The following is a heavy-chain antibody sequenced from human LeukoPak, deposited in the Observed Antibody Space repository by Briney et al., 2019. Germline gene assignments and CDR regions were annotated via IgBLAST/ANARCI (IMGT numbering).Heavy chain of an antibody. CDR2: ISAYNGNT. J-gene: IGHJ4*02. D-gene: IGHD3-10*01. Sequence: ASVKVSCKASGYTFTSYGISWVRQAPGQGLEWMGSISAYNGNTNYAQKLQGRVTMTTDTSTSTAYMELRSLRSEDTAVYYCASDRTRPTLLWFGELNRGYFDYWGQGTLVTVS. CDR3: ASDRTRPTLLWFGELNRGYFDY. V-gene: IGHV1-18*01. CDR1: GYTFTSYG.